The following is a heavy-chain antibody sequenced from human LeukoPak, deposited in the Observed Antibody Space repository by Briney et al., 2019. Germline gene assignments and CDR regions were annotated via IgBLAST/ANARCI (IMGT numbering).Heavy chain of an antibody. CDR2: IKQDGSEK. CDR1: GFTVSSYW. Sequence: GRSLRLSCAAAGFTVSSYWMSWVRQAPGKGLEWVANIKQDGSEKYYVDSVKGRFTISRDKAKNSLYLQMNSLRAEDTAVYYCAREDYDSSGYDYWGQGTLVTVSS. D-gene: IGHD3-22*01. V-gene: IGHV3-7*01. J-gene: IGHJ4*02. CDR3: AREDYDSSGYDY.